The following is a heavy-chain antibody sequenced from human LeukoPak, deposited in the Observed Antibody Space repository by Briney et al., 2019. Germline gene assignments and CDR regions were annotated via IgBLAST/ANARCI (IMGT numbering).Heavy chain of an antibody. Sequence: PGGSLRLSCAASGFTFDNNAMPWVRQAPGKGLEWVSSINWKSDNMDYADSVKGRFTISRDNARNSLYLQMNSLRVEDTALYYCAKEGSDCTNGICRYFDYWGQGTLVTVSS. D-gene: IGHD2-8*01. CDR3: AKEGSDCTNGICRYFDY. V-gene: IGHV3-9*01. CDR1: GFTFDNNA. J-gene: IGHJ4*02. CDR2: INWKSDNM.